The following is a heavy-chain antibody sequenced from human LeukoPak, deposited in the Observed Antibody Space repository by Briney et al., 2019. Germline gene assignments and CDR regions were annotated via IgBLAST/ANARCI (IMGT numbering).Heavy chain of an antibody. CDR3: ARAYDFRDAFDI. CDR2: INPSGDST. Sequence: ASVKVSCKASGYIFTNYYMHWVRQAPGQGLEWMGKINPSGDSTNSAQKFQGRVSMTRDTSASTVYMEVSSQRSEDTAVYYCARAYDFRDAFDIWGQGTMVTVSS. CDR1: GYIFTNYY. D-gene: IGHD3-3*01. J-gene: IGHJ3*02. V-gene: IGHV1-46*01.